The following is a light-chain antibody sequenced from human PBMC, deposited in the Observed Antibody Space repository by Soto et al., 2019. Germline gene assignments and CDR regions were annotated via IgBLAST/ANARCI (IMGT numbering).Light chain of an antibody. CDR2: SAS. CDR1: QSVSNI. J-gene: IGKJ4*01. Sequence: EIVMTQSPATLSVYPGERATXSCXASQSVSNILAWYQQKPGQAPRLLIYSASTRATGIPARFSGSGSGTEFTLTISSLQSEDFAVYSCQQYNNWPLAFGGGTKVDI. CDR3: QQYNNWPLA. V-gene: IGKV3D-15*01.